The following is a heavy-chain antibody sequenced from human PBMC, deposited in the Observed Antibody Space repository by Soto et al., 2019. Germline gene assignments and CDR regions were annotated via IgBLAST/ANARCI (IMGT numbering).Heavy chain of an antibody. Sequence: QVQLVQSGAEVRKPGASLKLSSQTSGYPFTSYHMHWVRQAPGQGLEWMGVINPTEGRTRYSQRFQDRVTMTRDTSTSTVYMELSSLRSEDTATYFCARGREYSFGYNWFDPWGQGTLVTVSS. CDR3: ARGREYSFGYNWFDP. J-gene: IGHJ5*02. CDR1: GYPFTSYH. V-gene: IGHV1-46*01. CDR2: INPTEGRT. D-gene: IGHD5-12*01.